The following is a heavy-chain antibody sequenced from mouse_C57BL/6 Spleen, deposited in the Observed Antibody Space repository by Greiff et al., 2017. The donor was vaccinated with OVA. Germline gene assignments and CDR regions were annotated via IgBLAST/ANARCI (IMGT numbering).Heavy chain of an antibody. J-gene: IGHJ2*01. V-gene: IGHV1-19*01. D-gene: IGHD2-3*01. CDR3: ARGAIYDGYPCDY. Sequence: EVQLQQSGPVLVKPGASVKMSCKASGYTFTDYYMNWVKQSHGKSLEWIGVINPYNGGTSYNQKFKGKATLTVDKSSSTAYMELNSLTSEDAAVYYCARGAIYDGYPCDYWGQGTTLTVSS. CDR1: GYTFTDYY. CDR2: INPYNGGT.